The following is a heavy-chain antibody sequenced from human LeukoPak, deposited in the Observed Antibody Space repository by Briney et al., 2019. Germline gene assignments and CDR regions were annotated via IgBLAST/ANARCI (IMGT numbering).Heavy chain of an antibody. CDR1: GGSISNYY. Sequence: PSETLSLTCTVSGGSISNYYWSWIRQPAGKGPEWIGRIYTSGSTNYNPSLKSRVTMSVDTSKNQFSLKLSSVTAADTAVYYCARDGGSWYYYYMDVWGKGTTVTVSS. V-gene: IGHV4-4*07. J-gene: IGHJ6*03. D-gene: IGHD3-10*01. CDR2: IYTSGST. CDR3: ARDGGSWYYYYMDV.